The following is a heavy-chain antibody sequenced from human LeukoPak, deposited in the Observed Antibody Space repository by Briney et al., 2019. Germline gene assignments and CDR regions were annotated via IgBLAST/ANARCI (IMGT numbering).Heavy chain of an antibody. D-gene: IGHD2-2*01. J-gene: IGHJ4*02. Sequence: GGSLRLSCKASGFAFSSYAMSWVRQAPGKGLEWVSAIKSSGDRTYYTNSVKGRFTISRDNSKNTVYLDMNSLRGEDTAIYYCAKESPYATPSTSRVYYFDNWGQGTLVTVSS. CDR3: AKESPYATPSTSRVYYFDN. V-gene: IGHV3-23*01. CDR1: GFAFSSYA. CDR2: IKSSGDRT.